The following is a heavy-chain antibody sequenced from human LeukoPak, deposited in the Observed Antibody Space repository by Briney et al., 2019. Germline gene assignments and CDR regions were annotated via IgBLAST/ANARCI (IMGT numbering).Heavy chain of an antibody. Sequence: GGSLRLSCIASGFTFSDYWMHWVRQAPGKGPVWVSRIISDGSSVSYVDSVKGRFIMSRDNSKNTLYLQMNSLRAEDTAVYYCAKDGEYYYGSGSFFWFDPWGQGTLVTASS. CDR3: AKDGEYYYGSGSFFWFDP. J-gene: IGHJ5*02. CDR1: GFTFSDYW. V-gene: IGHV3-74*01. D-gene: IGHD3-10*01. CDR2: IISDGSSV.